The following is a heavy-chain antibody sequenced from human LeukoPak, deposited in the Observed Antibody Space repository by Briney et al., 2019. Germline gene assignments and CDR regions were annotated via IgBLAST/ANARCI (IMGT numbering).Heavy chain of an antibody. J-gene: IGHJ4*02. D-gene: IGHD2/OR15-2a*01. CDR2: IVVGSGNT. CDR3: AALLSMGYFDY. V-gene: IGHV1-58*01. CDR1: GFTFTSSA. Sequence: TSVKVSCKASGFTFTSSAVQWVRQARGQRLDWIGWIVVGSGNTNYAQKFQERVTITRDMSTSTAYMELSSLRSEDTAVYYCAALLSMGYFDYWGQGTLVTVSS.